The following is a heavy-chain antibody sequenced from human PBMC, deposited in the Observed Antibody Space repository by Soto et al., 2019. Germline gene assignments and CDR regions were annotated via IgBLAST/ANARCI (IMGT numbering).Heavy chain of an antibody. J-gene: IGHJ3*02. CDR1: GGSISSGGYY. CDR3: AAYSSSWYDAWAFDI. V-gene: IGHV4-31*03. Sequence: SETLSLTCTVSGGSISSGGYYWSWIRQHPGKGLEWIGYIYYSGSTYYNPSLKSRVTISVDTSKNQFSLKLSSVTAADTAVYYCAAYSSSWYDAWAFDIWGQGTMVTV. D-gene: IGHD6-13*01. CDR2: IYYSGST.